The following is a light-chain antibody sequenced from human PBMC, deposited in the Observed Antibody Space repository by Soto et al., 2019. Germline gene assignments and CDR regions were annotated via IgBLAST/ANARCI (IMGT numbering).Light chain of an antibody. J-gene: IGLJ2*01. Sequence: QYALTQPPSASGSLGQSVTISCTGTSSDIGGYNYVSWYQQHPGKAPKLMIYEVTKRPSGVPDRFSASKSGITASLTVSGNQAEDEADYYRRSHAASNKLGVFDGGTKLTV. CDR2: EVT. CDR1: SSDIGGYNY. CDR3: RSHAASNKLGV. V-gene: IGLV2-8*01.